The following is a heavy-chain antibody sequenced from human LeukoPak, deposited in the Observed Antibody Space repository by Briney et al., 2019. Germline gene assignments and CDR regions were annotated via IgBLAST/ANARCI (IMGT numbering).Heavy chain of an antibody. V-gene: IGHV5-51*01. CDR2: IYPGDSET. Sequence: GESLQISCKASGYSFPNYWIGWVRQTPGRGLEWMAIIYPGDSETRYSPSFQGHVIISADKSISTAYLQWSSLRASDTAMYYCARLQIRWPGGDYWGQGTLVTVSS. J-gene: IGHJ4*02. CDR1: GYSFPNYW. CDR3: ARLQIRWPGGDY. D-gene: IGHD4-23*01.